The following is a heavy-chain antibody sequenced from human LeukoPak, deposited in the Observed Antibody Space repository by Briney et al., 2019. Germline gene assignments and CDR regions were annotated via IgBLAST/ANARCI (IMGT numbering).Heavy chain of an antibody. CDR3: ARARRGYSYGQTPFDY. V-gene: IGHV4-4*07. D-gene: IGHD5-18*01. CDR1: GGSISSYY. Sequence: SETLSLTCTVSGGSISSYYWSWIRQPAGKGLKWIGRIYTSGSTNYNPSLKSRVTMSVDTSKNQFSLKLSSVTAADTAVYYCARARRGYSYGQTPFDYWGQGTLVTVSS. J-gene: IGHJ4*02. CDR2: IYTSGST.